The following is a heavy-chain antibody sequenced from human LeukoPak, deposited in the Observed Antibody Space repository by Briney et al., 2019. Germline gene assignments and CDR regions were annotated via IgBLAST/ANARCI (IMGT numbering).Heavy chain of an antibody. J-gene: IGHJ6*02. Sequence: SETLSLTCTVPGGSISGYYWSWIRQPPGKGLEWIGYIYYSGSTNYNPSLKSRVTISVDTSKNQFSLKLSSVTAADTAVYYCARHIDHKYGMDVWGQGTTVTVSS. V-gene: IGHV4-59*08. D-gene: IGHD3-16*02. CDR3: ARHIDHKYGMDV. CDR1: GGSISGYY. CDR2: IYYSGST.